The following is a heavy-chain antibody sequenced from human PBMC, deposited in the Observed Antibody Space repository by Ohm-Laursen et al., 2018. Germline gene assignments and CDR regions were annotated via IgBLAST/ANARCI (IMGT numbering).Heavy chain of an antibody. Sequence: SLRLSCSASGFTFNNFGMHWVRQAPGKGLEWVAVVSYGERYKNYVDSVKGRFTVSRDNSKDTLYLQMNSLRNEDTAMYYCARAGNFGGDFDYWGQGTLVTVSS. CDR1: GFTFNNFG. CDR3: ARAGNFGGDFDY. J-gene: IGHJ4*02. V-gene: IGHV3-30*03. CDR2: VSYGERYK. D-gene: IGHD3-10*01.